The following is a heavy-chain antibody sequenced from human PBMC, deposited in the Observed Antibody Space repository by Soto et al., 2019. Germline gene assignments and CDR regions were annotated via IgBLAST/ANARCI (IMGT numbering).Heavy chain of an antibody. CDR2: INRHGDST. V-gene: IGHV3-20*04. CDR1: GFGFDEYG. CDR3: ARDHRWGYEYGDYGDS. D-gene: IGHD4-17*01. Sequence: EVYLVESGGGVVRPGGSLRLSCAASGFGFDEYGMSWVRQGPGKGLEWVSGINRHGDSTGYADSVKGRFTMARDNAKNSLYLEMNGLRAEDTAFYYCARDHRWGYEYGDYGDSWGQGTLVTVSS. J-gene: IGHJ4*02.